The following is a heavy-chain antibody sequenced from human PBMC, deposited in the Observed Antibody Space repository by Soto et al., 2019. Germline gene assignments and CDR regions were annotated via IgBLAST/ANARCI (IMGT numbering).Heavy chain of an antibody. CDR1: GFVFSGYS. D-gene: IGHD5-18*01. CDR3: VRVGWGYSYGNGMDG. V-gene: IGHV3-30-3*01. CDR2: IKHDGSEI. Sequence: GALRLSCLASGFVFSGYSMRWVRQAPGKGLDWVAVIKHDGSEIYYADSVKGRFTISRDDSKNTLHLQMNELRVDDTALYYCVRVGWGYSYGNGMDGWGQGTTVTVSS. J-gene: IGHJ6*02.